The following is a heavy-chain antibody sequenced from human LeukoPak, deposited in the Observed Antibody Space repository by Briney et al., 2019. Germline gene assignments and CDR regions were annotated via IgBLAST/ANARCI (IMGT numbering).Heavy chain of an antibody. Sequence: PSETLSLTCAIDGGSFSGYYWSWIRQPPGKGLEWIGEINQSGSTNSNPSLKSRVSMSVDTSKNEFSLKLSSVTAADTAVYYCARKWDYDILTGYFDWYFDLWGRGTLVTVSS. CDR2: INQSGST. J-gene: IGHJ2*01. CDR3: ARKWDYDILTGYFDWYFDL. D-gene: IGHD3-9*01. CDR1: GGSFSGYY. V-gene: IGHV4-34*01.